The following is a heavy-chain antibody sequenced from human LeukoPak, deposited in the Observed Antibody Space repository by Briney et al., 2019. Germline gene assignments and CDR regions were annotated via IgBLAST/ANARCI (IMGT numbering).Heavy chain of an antibody. V-gene: IGHV1-2*02. Sequence: ASVKVSCKASGYTFTGYYMHWVRQAPGQGLEWIGWINPNSGGTNYAQKFQGRVTMTRDTSISTAYMELSRLRSDDTAVYYCARGAVADRAPRGAFDIWGQGTMVTVSS. J-gene: IGHJ3*02. CDR1: GYTFTGYY. D-gene: IGHD6-19*01. CDR2: INPNSGGT. CDR3: ARGAVADRAPRGAFDI.